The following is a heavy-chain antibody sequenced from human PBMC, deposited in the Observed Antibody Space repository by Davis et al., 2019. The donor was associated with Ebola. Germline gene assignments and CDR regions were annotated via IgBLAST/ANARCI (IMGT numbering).Heavy chain of an antibody. Sequence: ASVKVSCKASGYTFTSYGISWVRQAPGQGLEWMGWISAYNGNTNYAQKLQGRVTMTRDTSISTAYMELSRLRSDDTAVYYCARAVTRSYYYYYGMDVWGQGTTVTVSS. D-gene: IGHD4-11*01. CDR2: ISAYNGNT. J-gene: IGHJ6*02. CDR3: ARAVTRSYYYYYGMDV. CDR1: GYTFTSYG. V-gene: IGHV1-18*01.